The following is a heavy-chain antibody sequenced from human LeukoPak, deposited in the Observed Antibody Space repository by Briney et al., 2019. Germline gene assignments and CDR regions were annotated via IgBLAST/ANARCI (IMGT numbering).Heavy chain of an antibody. D-gene: IGHD2-2*03. J-gene: IGHJ3*02. CDR2: IRYDGSIK. CDR3: AKGGYFAFDI. Sequence: GGSLRLSCGASGFTFRNYGMHWVRLAPGKGLEWVAFIRYDGSIKYYVDSAKGRFTVPSDNSKNTLYLQMNSLRAEDTAVYYCAKGGYFAFDIWGQGTMVTVSS. CDR1: GFTFRNYG. V-gene: IGHV3-30*02.